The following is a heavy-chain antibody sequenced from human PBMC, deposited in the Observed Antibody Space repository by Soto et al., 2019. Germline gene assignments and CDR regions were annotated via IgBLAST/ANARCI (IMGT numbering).Heavy chain of an antibody. CDR3: AIAILGSSDY. Sequence: EVQLVESGGGLVQPGGSLRLSCAASGFTFTSYWMHWVRQAPGKGLVWVSRINVDAGITTYADSVKDRFTISRDNAKNTLSLQMNSLRADDTAVYYCAIAILGSSDYWGQGTLVTVSS. D-gene: IGHD3-16*01. CDR1: GFTFTSYW. J-gene: IGHJ4*02. V-gene: IGHV3-74*03. CDR2: INVDAGIT.